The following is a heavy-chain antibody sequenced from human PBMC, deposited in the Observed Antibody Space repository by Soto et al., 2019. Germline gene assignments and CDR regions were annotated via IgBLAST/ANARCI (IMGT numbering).Heavy chain of an antibody. Sequence: SQTLSLTCAISGDSVSSNSAAWNWIRQSPSRGLEWLGRTYYRSKWYNDYAVSVKSRITINPDTSMNQFSLQLNSVTPEDTAVYYCARWGNWNSQENGGTDAWGQGNTVTVSS. CDR2: TYYRSKWYN. CDR1: GDSVSSNSAA. CDR3: ARWGNWNSQENGGTDA. D-gene: IGHD1-7*01. J-gene: IGHJ6*02. V-gene: IGHV6-1*01.